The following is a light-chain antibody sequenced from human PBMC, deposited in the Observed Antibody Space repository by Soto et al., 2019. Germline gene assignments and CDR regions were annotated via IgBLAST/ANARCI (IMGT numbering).Light chain of an antibody. Sequence: EIVLTQSPGTLSLFPGERATLSCRASQSISSNYLAWYQHKAGQAPRLLIHGASNRATGIPDRFSGAGSGTDFTLTISRLEPEDFAVYYCHQYGSASAWTFGQGTKVEIK. J-gene: IGKJ1*01. CDR2: GAS. CDR1: QSISSNY. V-gene: IGKV3-20*01. CDR3: HQYGSASAWT.